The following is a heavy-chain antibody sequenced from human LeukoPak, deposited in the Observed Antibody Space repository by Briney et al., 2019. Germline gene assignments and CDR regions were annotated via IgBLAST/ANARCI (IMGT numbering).Heavy chain of an antibody. D-gene: IGHD3-10*01. V-gene: IGHV4-39*01. CDR2: FYYTGTI. Sequence: SETLSLTCIVSGGSMSSTDHFWGWIRQPPGKGLEWIGSFYYTGTIFYSPSLESRGTISIDTSKNQLSLKIRSVTAADTAVYYCARQGVVPNKAGWYFDLWGRGALVTVSS. CDR3: ARQGVVPNKAGWYFDL. J-gene: IGHJ2*01. CDR1: GGSMSSTDHF.